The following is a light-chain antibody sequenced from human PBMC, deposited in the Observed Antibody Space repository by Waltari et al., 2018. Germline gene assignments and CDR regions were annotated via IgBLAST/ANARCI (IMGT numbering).Light chain of an antibody. J-gene: IGKJ2*01. Sequence: DIVLTQSPATLSLSPGETVTLSCRASQSVRSYLAWYQQKPGQAPRLLIYDASNRATGIPARFSGSGSGTDFTLTISSLEPEDFAVYYCQQRSNWPYTFGQGTKLEIK. CDR1: QSVRSY. V-gene: IGKV3-11*01. CDR2: DAS. CDR3: QQRSNWPYT.